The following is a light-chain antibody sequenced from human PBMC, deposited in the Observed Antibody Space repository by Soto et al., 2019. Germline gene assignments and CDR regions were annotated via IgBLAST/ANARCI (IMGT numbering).Light chain of an antibody. J-gene: IGKJ2*01. Sequence: EIVITQAPATLSVSPGERATLSCRASQSVSSILAWYQQKPGQAPRLLIYGASTRATGIPAWFSGSGSGTEFTLTISSLQSEDFAVYYCQQSNNWPPMYTFGQGTKLEIK. CDR1: QSVSSI. V-gene: IGKV3-15*01. CDR2: GAS. CDR3: QQSNNWPPMYT.